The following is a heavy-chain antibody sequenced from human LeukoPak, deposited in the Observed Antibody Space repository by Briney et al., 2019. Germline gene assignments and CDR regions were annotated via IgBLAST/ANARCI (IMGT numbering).Heavy chain of an antibody. J-gene: IGHJ6*02. V-gene: IGHV5-51*01. D-gene: IGHD3-10*01. CDR1: GYSFTSYW. CDR3: ARGPSPYGSGSYLPFYGMDV. Sequence: GESLKISCKGSGYSFTSYWIGWVRQMPGKGLEWMGIIYPGDSDTRYSPSFQGRVTISAYTSISTAYLQWSSLKASDTAMYYCARGPSPYGSGSYLPFYGMDVWGQGTTVTVSS. CDR2: IYPGDSDT.